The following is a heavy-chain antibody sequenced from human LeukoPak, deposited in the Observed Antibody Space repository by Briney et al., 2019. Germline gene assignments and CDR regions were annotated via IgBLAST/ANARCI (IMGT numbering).Heavy chain of an antibody. CDR2: IYHSGTT. J-gene: IGHJ4*02. Sequence: ETLSLTCAVSGAFITNSHWWSWARQPPGKGPEWIGEIYHSGTTNYNPSLQSRVTMSVDKSKNQFSLKLSSVTAADTAVYYCATYFYGEYGSYYFDYWGQGTLVTVSS. CDR3: ATYFYGEYGSYYFDY. CDR1: GAFITNSHW. V-gene: IGHV4-4*02. D-gene: IGHD4-17*01.